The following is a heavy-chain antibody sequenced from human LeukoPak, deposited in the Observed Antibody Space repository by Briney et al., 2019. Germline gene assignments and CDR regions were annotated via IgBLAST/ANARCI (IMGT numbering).Heavy chain of an antibody. CDR3: HLPTRREREDAFDI. D-gene: IGHD1-26*01. J-gene: IGHJ3*02. V-gene: IGHV3-30*02. CDR2: IRYDGSNK. CDR1: GFTFSSYG. Sequence: GGSLRLSCAASGFTFSSYGMHWVRQAPGKGLEWVAFIRYDGSNKYYADSVKGRFTISRDNSKNTLYLQMNSLRAEDTAVYYCHLPTRREREDAFDIWAKGQWSPSLQ.